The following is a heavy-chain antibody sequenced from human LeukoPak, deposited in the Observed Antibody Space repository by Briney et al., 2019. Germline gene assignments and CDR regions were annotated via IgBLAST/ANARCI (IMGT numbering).Heavy chain of an antibody. Sequence: SETLSLTCAVSGGSISSSNWWSWVRQPPGKGLEWIGEIYHSGSTNYNPSLKSRVTMSVDTSKNQFSLKLSSVTAADTAVYYCARDYTFLGLFFRYFAYGAQEPLVPVSS. J-gene: IGHJ4*02. CDR1: GGSISSSNW. V-gene: IGHV4-4*02. D-gene: IGHD3-3*02. CDR3: ARDYTFLGLFFRYFAY. CDR2: IYHSGST.